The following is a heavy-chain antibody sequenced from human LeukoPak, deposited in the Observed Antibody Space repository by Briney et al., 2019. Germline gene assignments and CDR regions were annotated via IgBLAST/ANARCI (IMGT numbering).Heavy chain of an antibody. V-gene: IGHV1-58*01. D-gene: IGHD3-22*01. CDR2: IVVGSGNT. J-gene: IGHJ4*02. CDR3: AGPDYYDSSGYYY. Sequence: SVKVSCKASGFTFTSSAVQWVRQARGQRLEWIGWIVVGSGNTNYAQKFQERVTITRDMSTSTAYMELSSLRSEDTAVYYCAGPDYYDSSGYYYWGQGTLVTVSS. CDR1: GFTFTSSA.